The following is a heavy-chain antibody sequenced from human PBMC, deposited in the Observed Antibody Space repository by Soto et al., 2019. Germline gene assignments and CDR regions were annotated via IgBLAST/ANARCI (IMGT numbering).Heavy chain of an antibody. V-gene: IGHV1-3*01. CDR3: ARCYDFVWGSSRPGAFDI. CDR2: INAGNGNT. J-gene: IGHJ3*02. Sequence: ASVKVSCKASGYTFSSYTMHWLRQAPGQRLEWMGWINAGNGNTKYSQRFQGRVTMTRDTSASTVYMELSSLRSEDTAVYYCARCYDFVWGSSRPGAFDIWGQGTMVTVS. D-gene: IGHD3-16*02. CDR1: GYTFSSYT.